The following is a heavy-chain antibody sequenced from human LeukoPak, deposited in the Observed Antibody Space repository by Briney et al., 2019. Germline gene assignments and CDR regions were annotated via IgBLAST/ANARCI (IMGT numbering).Heavy chain of an antibody. D-gene: IGHD3-10*01. CDR2: ISSSSSTI. Sequence: GSLRLSCAASGFTFSSYSMNWVRQAPGKGLEWVSYISSSSSTIYYADSVKGRFTISRDNAKNSLYLQMNSLRAEDTAVYYCAKGGISLVRGSFDYWGLGTLVTVSS. CDR3: AKGGISLVRGSFDY. J-gene: IGHJ4*02. V-gene: IGHV3-48*01. CDR1: GFTFSSYS.